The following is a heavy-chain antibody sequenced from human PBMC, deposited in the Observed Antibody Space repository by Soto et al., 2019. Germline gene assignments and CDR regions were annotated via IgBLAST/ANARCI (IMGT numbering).Heavy chain of an antibody. D-gene: IGHD3-3*01. CDR3: AKVNDFWTGYYSPNWFDP. J-gene: IGHJ5*02. Sequence: QVQLQESGPGLVKPSETLSLTCTVSGGSISSFYWSWIRQPPGKGLEWIGYIYYSGSTNYNPSLKSRVTISVEPSKNQFSLKLSSVTAADTAVYYCAKVNDFWTGYYSPNWFDPWGQGTLVTVSS. CDR2: IYYSGST. V-gene: IGHV4-59*01. CDR1: GGSISSFY.